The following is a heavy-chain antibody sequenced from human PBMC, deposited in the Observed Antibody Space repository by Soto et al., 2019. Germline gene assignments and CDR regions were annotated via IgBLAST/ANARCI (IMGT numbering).Heavy chain of an antibody. J-gene: IGHJ4*02. Sequence: SSVKVSCKASGGTFSSYAISWVRQAPGQGLEWMGGIIPIFGTANYAQKFQGRVTITADESTSTAYMELSSLRSEDTAVYYCARGTFYYDSSGYRHFDYWGQGTLVTVSS. CDR1: GGTFSSYA. CDR3: ARGTFYYDSSGYRHFDY. D-gene: IGHD3-22*01. CDR2: IIPIFGTA. V-gene: IGHV1-69*13.